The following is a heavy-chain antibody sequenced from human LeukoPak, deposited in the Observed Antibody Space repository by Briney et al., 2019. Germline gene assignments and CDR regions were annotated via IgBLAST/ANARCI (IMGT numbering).Heavy chain of an antibody. CDR1: GASMSSYY. V-gene: IGHV4-4*07. CDR2: IYISVSH. CDR3: ARLEAFGGVIVIPANY. D-gene: IGHD3-16*02. Sequence: SETLSPTCTVSGASMSSYYCTWIRQPARKVLEYNGRIYISVSHNYHPSLRSRVSMSVATTKNQFSLRLYFVTAADTAVYYCARLEAFGGVIVIPANYWGQGTLVTVSS. J-gene: IGHJ4*02.